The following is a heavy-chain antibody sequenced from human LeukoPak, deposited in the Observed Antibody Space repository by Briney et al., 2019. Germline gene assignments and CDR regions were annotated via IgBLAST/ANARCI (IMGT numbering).Heavy chain of an antibody. D-gene: IGHD1-1*01. Sequence: GGSLRLSCAASGFSFGSFWMTWIRQAPGKGLEWVGHINEDGSQTNYIDSVTGRFTISRDNTKDSLYLQMNSLRAEDTAVYFCVRDVGYFHFDSWGQGILVTVS. CDR2: INEDGSQT. V-gene: IGHV3-7*01. CDR1: GFSFGSFW. CDR3: VRDVGYFHFDS. J-gene: IGHJ4*02.